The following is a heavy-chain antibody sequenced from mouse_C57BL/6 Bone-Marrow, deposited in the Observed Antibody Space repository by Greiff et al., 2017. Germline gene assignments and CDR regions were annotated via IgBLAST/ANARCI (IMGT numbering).Heavy chain of an antibody. CDR2: IDPEDGET. V-gene: IGHV14-2*01. J-gene: IGHJ4*01. D-gene: IGHD2-3*01. Sequence: VQLKQSGAELVKPGASVKLSCTASGFNIKDYYMHWVKQRTEPGLEWIGRIDPEDGETKYAPKFPGKATITADTSSNTAYLQLSSLTSEDTAVYYCAGRWLLAMDYWGQGTSVTVSS. CDR3: AGRWLLAMDY. CDR1: GFNIKDYY.